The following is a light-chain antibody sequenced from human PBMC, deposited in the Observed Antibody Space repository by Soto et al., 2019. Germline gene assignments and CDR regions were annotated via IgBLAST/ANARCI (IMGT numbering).Light chain of an antibody. V-gene: IGLV2-11*01. CDR2: AVS. CDR3: CSYAGSYVV. CDR1: SSDVGDYNY. J-gene: IGLJ2*01. Sequence: QSALTQPRSVSGSPGQSVTISCTGTSSDVGDYNYVSWYQRHPGKAPQLMIYAVSKRPSGVPVRFSGSKSGNTASLTISGLQDEDDADYYCCSYAGSYVVFGGGTKLTVL.